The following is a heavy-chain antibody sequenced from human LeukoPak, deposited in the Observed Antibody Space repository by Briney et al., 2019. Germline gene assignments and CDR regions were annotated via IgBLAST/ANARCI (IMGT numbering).Heavy chain of an antibody. Sequence: PSETLSLTCTVSGYSISSGYCWGWIRQPPGKGLEWIGSIYHSGSTYYNPSLKSRVTISVDTSKNQFSLKLSSVTAADTAVYYCARADGSVDYWGQGTLVTVSS. CDR3: ARADGSVDY. CDR1: GYSISSGYC. J-gene: IGHJ4*02. CDR2: IYHSGST. D-gene: IGHD3-10*01. V-gene: IGHV4-38-2*02.